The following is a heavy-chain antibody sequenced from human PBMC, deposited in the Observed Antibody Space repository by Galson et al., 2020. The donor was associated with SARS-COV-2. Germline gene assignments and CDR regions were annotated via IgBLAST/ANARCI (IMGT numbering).Heavy chain of an antibody. J-gene: IGHJ3*02. Sequence: SETLSLTCTVSGGSISSGGYYWSWIRQHPGKGLEWIGYIYYSGSTYYNPSLKSRVTISVDTSKNQFSLKLSSVTAADTAVYYCATLLYYYDSSGYYQDAFDIWGQGTMVTVSS. V-gene: IGHV4-31*03. D-gene: IGHD3-22*01. CDR3: ATLLYYYDSSGYYQDAFDI. CDR2: IYYSGST. CDR1: GGSISSGGYY.